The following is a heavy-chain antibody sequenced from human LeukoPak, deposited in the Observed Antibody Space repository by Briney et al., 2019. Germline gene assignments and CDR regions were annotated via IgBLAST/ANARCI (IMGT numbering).Heavy chain of an antibody. CDR1: GFTFSSYG. Sequence: PGRSLRLSCAASGFTFSSYGMHWVRQAPGKGLEWVAVISYDGSNKYYADSVKGRFTISRDNSKNTLYLRMNSLRAEDTAVYYCAKDRVVGATTSPPAYWGQGTLVTVSS. V-gene: IGHV3-30*18. CDR2: ISYDGSNK. D-gene: IGHD1-26*01. J-gene: IGHJ4*02. CDR3: AKDRVVGATTSPPAY.